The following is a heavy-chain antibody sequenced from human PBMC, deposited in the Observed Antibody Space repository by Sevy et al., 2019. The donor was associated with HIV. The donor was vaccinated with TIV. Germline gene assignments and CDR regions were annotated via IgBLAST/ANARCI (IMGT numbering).Heavy chain of an antibody. CDR3: ARVFWKGAYYYMDV. J-gene: IGHJ6*03. CDR2: IYYSGST. Sequence: SETLSLTCTVSGGSISSYYWSWIRQPPGKGLEWIGYIYYSGSTHYNPSLKSRVTISVDTSKNQFSLKLSSVTAADTAVYYCARVFWKGAYYYMDVWGKGTTVTVSS. V-gene: IGHV4-59*01. CDR1: GGSISSYY. D-gene: IGHD1-1*01.